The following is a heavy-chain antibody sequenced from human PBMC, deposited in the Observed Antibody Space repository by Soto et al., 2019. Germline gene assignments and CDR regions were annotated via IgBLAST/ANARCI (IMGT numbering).Heavy chain of an antibody. J-gene: IGHJ5*02. Sequence: ASVKVSCKASGYTFTSYGISWVRQAPGQGLEWMGWISAYNGNTNYAQKLQGRVTMTTDTSTSTAYMELRSLRSDNTAVYYCARLMVATGYNWFDPWGQGTLVTVSS. CDR2: ISAYNGNT. CDR1: GYTFTSYG. D-gene: IGHD5-12*01. V-gene: IGHV1-18*01. CDR3: ARLMVATGYNWFDP.